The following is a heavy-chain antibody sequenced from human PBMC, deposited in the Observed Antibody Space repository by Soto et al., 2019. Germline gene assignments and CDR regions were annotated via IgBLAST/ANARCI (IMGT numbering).Heavy chain of an antibody. V-gene: IGHV4-59*11. J-gene: IGHJ4*02. D-gene: IGHD2-8*01. CDR1: GGSISSLY. CDR3: ARFMGVSTRPSDYYFDS. CDR2: IYYRGTT. Sequence: SETLSLTCTVSGGSISSLYWSWLRQSPGKGLEWIGYIYYRGTTNYNPSLKSRVTISVDTSKSQISLKLSSVTAADTAVYYCARFMGVSTRPSDYYFDSWAREPWSPSPQ.